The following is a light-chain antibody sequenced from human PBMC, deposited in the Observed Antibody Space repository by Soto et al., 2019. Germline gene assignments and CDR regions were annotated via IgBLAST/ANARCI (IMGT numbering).Light chain of an antibody. J-gene: IGKJ3*01. CDR3: QEYSKWPLFT. CDR1: QSVSTN. Sequence: EIVVTQSPGILSVSPGDRATLSCRARQSVSTNLAWYQQKPGQAPTLLNYAASTRATGIPARFTGSGSGTDFTLTISSLQSEDFAVYYCQEYSKWPLFTFGPGTRVDIK. CDR2: AAS. V-gene: IGKV3-15*01.